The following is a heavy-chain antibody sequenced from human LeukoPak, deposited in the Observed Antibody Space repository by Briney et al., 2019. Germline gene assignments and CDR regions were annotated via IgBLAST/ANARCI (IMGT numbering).Heavy chain of an antibody. CDR1: GYTFTSYA. V-gene: IGHV1-3*01. D-gene: IGHD3-3*01. J-gene: IGHJ4*02. CDR2: INAGNGNT. Sequence: ASVKVSCKASGYTFTSYAMHWVRQAPGQRLEWMGWINAGNGNTKYSQKFQGRVTITRDTSASTAYMELSSLRSEDTAVYYCARGPRRRSGYYYWGQGTLVTVSS. CDR3: ARGPRRRSGYYY.